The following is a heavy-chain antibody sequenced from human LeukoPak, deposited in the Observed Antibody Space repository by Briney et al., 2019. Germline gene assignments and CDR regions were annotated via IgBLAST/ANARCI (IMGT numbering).Heavy chain of an antibody. CDR2: IYYSGST. D-gene: IGHD3-22*01. J-gene: IGHJ3*02. V-gene: IGHV4-59*01. CDR3: AIDSSGYYDAFDI. CDR1: GGSFNGYY. Sequence: SETLSLTCAVYGGSFNGYYWSWIRQPPGKGLEWIGYIYYSGSTNYNPSLKSRVTISVDTSKNQFSLKLSSVTAADTAVYYCAIDSSGYYDAFDIWGQGTMVTVSS.